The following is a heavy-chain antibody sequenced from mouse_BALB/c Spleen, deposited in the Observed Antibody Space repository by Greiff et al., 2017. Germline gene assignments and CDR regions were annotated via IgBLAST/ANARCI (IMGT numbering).Heavy chain of an antibody. CDR2: IDPANGNT. Sequence: EVKLMESGAELVKPGASVKLSCTASGFNIKDTYMHWVKQRPEQGLEWIGRIDPANGNTKYDPKFQGKATITADTSSNTAYLQLSSLTSEDTAVYYCARREGYGNYVYYAMDYWGQGTSVTVSS. D-gene: IGHD2-1*01. CDR1: GFNIKDTY. V-gene: IGHV14-3*02. CDR3: ARREGYGNYVYYAMDY. J-gene: IGHJ4*01.